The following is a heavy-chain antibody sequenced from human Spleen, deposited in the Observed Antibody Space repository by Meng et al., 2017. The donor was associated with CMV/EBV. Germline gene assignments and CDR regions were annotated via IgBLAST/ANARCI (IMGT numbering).Heavy chain of an antibody. D-gene: IGHD2-15*01. CDR3: VTDPPLTPYLFFAP. J-gene: IGHJ5*02. V-gene: IGHV3-15*03. CDR2: IKSNVNGGTI. Sequence: SGSSCSNAWMTWVRQAAGKGLEWIGRIKSNVNGGTIEYAGPLKDRFIISSDHSNATLYLPLNSLNTEATRFSYCVTDPPLTPYLFFAPFCQGPLVTVSS. CDR1: GSSCSNAW.